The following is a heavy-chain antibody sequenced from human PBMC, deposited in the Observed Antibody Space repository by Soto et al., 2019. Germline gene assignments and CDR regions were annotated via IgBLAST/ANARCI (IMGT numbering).Heavy chain of an antibody. CDR3: ATWNEREHAFDV. CDR2: LYDVDGS. D-gene: IGHD1-1*01. J-gene: IGHJ3*01. Sequence: DVQLVESGGGLIQPGESLRLSCAAFGLTISGKKYVAWVRQAPGKGLEWVSALYDVDGSFYADSVTGRFTTSSDSSKTSVYLQMNDLRPDDTAVYYCATWNEREHAFDVWGQGTTVTISS. CDR1: GLTISGKKY. V-gene: IGHV3-53*01.